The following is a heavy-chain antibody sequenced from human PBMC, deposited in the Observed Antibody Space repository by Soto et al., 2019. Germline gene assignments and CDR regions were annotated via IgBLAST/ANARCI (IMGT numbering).Heavy chain of an antibody. CDR2: INHSGST. D-gene: IGHD3-10*01. Sequence: QVQLQQWGAGLLKPSETLSLTCAVYGGSFSGYYWSWIRQPPGKGLEWIGEINHSGSTNYNPSLKSRVTISVDTSNNQFSLKLSSVTAADTAVYYCASLYYYGSGVDYWGQGTLVTVSS. V-gene: IGHV4-34*01. CDR1: GGSFSGYY. CDR3: ASLYYYGSGVDY. J-gene: IGHJ4*02.